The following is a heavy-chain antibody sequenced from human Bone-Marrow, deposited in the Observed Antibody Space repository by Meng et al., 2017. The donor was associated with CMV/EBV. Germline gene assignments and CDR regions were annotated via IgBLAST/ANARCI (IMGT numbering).Heavy chain of an antibody. CDR2: ISAYNGNT. J-gene: IGHJ4*02. V-gene: IGHV1-18*01. CDR1: GYTFTSYG. CDR3: ARDLYNPSYSGYAFDY. Sequence: QVQLVQSGAEVKKPGAPVKVSCKASGYTFTSYGISWVRQAPGQGLEWMGWISAYNGNTNYAQKLQGRVTMTTDTSTSTAYMELRSLRSDDTAVYYCARDLYNPSYSGYAFDYWGQGTLVTVSS. D-gene: IGHD5-12*01.